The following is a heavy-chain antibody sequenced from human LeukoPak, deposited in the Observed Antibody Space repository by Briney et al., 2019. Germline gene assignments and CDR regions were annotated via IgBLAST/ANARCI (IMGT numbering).Heavy chain of an antibody. V-gene: IGHV1-18*01. CDR2: ISAYNGNT. Sequence: PGASVKVSYTASGYTFTSYGISWVRQAPGQGLEWMGWISAYNGNTNYAQKLQGRVTMTTDTSTSTAYMELRSLRSDDTAVYYCARTSDQDFWSGYKYFQHWGQGTLVTVSS. J-gene: IGHJ1*01. CDR3: ARTSDQDFWSGYKYFQH. D-gene: IGHD3-3*01. CDR1: GYTFTSYG.